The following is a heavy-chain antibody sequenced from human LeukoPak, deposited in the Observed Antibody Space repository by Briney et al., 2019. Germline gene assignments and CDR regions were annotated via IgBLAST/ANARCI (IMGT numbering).Heavy chain of an antibody. D-gene: IGHD1-14*01. J-gene: IGHJ4*02. CDR1: GFSFVTYA. V-gene: IGHV3-23*01. CDR2: ISGGGDAT. CDR3: ARLSSTFGTTSPIFDY. Sequence: GGSLRLSCAASGFSFVTYAMIWVRRTPGKGLEWVSAISGGGDATYYTDFVKGRFTISRDNSQSTVYLRLNRLRAEDTAVYYSARLSSTFGTTSPIFDYWGQRVLVTVSS.